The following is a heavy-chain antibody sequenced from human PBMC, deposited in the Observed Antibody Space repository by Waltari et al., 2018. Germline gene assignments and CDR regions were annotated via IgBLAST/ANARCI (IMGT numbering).Heavy chain of an antibody. CDR2: LHASGKA. CDR3: ARGGQPTFYYGMDV. V-gene: IGHV4-61*02. Sequence: QVQLQESGPGLVKPSQTLSLTCTVSGGSISIGSASRNWIRQPAGKGREWIGRLHASGKATYSPSLKSRVTISLDTSKNQFSLKLSSVTAADTAVYYCARGGQPTFYYGMDVWGQGTTVTVSS. CDR1: GGSISIGSAS. D-gene: IGHD2-2*01. J-gene: IGHJ6*02.